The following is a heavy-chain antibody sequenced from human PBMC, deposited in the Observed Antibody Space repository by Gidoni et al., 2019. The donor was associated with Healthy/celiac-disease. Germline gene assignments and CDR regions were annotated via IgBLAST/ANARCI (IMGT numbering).Heavy chain of an antibody. Sequence: QVQLVESGGGVVKPGRSMRLSCAASGFTFSSYGMHWVRQAPGKGLELVAVIWYDGSNKYYADSVKGRFTISRDNSKNTLYLQMNSLRAEDTAVYYCARDGVRRDGYNPYYYYGMDVWGQGTTVTVSS. J-gene: IGHJ6*02. V-gene: IGHV3-33*01. CDR2: IWYDGSNK. CDR3: ARDGVRRDGYNPYYYYGMDV. CDR1: GFTFSSYG. D-gene: IGHD5-12*01.